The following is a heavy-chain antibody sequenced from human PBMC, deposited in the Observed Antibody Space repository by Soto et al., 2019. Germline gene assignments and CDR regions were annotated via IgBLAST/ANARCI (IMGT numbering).Heavy chain of an antibody. CDR2: ISNRGDT. CDR1: GFIVRDIY. Sequence: GGSMRLSCTASGFIVRDIYVHRIRQAPRKGLEWVSVISNRGDTHYADSVRGRFSLSRDISDNTLHLQMNDLRVEDKAVYYCAREPRYCRGGSCSITGDAYDIWGQGTMVTVS. J-gene: IGHJ3*02. CDR3: AREPRYCRGGSCSITGDAYDI. V-gene: IGHV3-66*01. D-gene: IGHD2-15*01.